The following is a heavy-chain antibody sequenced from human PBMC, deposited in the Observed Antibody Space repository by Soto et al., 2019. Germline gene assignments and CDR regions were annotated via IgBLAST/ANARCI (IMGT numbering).Heavy chain of an antibody. CDR1: GSSITSYY. CDR2: IYYSGSS. V-gene: IGHV4-59*12. J-gene: IGHJ6*02. D-gene: IGHD6-6*01. CDR3: ARGGGRDSSSMYYYNGMDV. Sequence: SETLCLTCTVCGSSITSYYWRWIRQPPGKGLEWIGKIYYSGSSNYNPSLKSRVTMSVNTSKNQFSLKLSSVTAADTAVYYCARGGGRDSSSMYYYNGMDVWGQGTTVT.